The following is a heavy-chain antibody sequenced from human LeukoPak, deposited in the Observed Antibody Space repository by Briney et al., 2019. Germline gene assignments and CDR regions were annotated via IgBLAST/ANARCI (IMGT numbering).Heavy chain of an antibody. Sequence: PGGSLRLSCAASGFTFSSYGMSWVRQAPGKGLEWVSAISGSGGSTYYADSVKGRFTISRDNSKNTLYLQMNSLRAEDTAVYYCAKDSITMVRGVTPNYFDYWGQGTLVTVSS. V-gene: IGHV3-23*01. CDR2: ISGSGGST. D-gene: IGHD3-10*01. CDR3: AKDSITMVRGVTPNYFDY. CDR1: GFTFSSYG. J-gene: IGHJ4*02.